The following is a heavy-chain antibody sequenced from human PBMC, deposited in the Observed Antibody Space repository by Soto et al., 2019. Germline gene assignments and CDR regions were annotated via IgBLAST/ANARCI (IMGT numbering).Heavy chain of an antibody. CDR2: MNPNSGNT. Sequence: QVQLVQSGAEVKKPGASVKVSCKASGYTFTSYDINWVRQATGQGLEYLGWMNPNSGNTAYVQKFQGRVTMTWDTSITTAYIELSSVRSEDTAVYFCARGIKYGSYSRWFDPWGQGTLVTVCS. J-gene: IGHJ5*02. D-gene: IGHD2-15*01. CDR3: ARGIKYGSYSRWFDP. V-gene: IGHV1-8*01. CDR1: GYTFTSYD.